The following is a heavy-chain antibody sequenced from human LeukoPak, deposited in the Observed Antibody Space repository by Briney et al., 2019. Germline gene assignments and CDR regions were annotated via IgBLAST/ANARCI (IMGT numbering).Heavy chain of an antibody. CDR1: GYTFTSYS. V-gene: IGHV7-4-1*02. D-gene: IGHD5-18*01. J-gene: IGHJ4*02. CDR3: AQDTATDVFDY. Sequence: ASVKVSCKASGYTFTSYSMNWVRRAPGQGLEWMGWINTKTGNPAYAQGFTGRFVFSLDTSVSTAYLQISSLKAEDTAVYYCAQDTATDVFDYWGQGTLVTVSS. CDR2: INTKTGNP.